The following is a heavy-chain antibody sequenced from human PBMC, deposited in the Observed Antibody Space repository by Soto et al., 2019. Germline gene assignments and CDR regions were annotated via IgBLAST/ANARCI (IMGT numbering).Heavy chain of an antibody. CDR3: ARVAPIAAAGMTSY. V-gene: IGHV4-34*01. CDR1: GGSFSGYY. D-gene: IGHD6-13*01. Sequence: SETLSLTCAVYGGSFSGYYWSWIRQPPGKGLEWIGEINHSGSTNYNPSLKSRVTISVDTSKNQFSLKLSSVTAADTAVYYCARVAPIAAAGMTSYWGQGTLVTVSS. CDR2: INHSGST. J-gene: IGHJ4*02.